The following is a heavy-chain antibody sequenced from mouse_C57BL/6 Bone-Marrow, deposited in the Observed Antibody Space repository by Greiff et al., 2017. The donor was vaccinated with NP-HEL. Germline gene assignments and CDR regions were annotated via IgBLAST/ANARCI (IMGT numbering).Heavy chain of an antibody. V-gene: IGHV1-52*01. Sequence: QVQLKQPGAELVRPGSSVKLSCKASGYTFTSYWMHWVKQRPIQGLEWIGNIDPSDSEPHYNQKFKDKATLTVDKSSSTAYMQLSSLTSEDSAVYYCALILSYFDVWGTGTTVTVSS. CDR3: ALILSYFDV. J-gene: IGHJ1*03. CDR1: GYTFTSYW. CDR2: IDPSDSEP.